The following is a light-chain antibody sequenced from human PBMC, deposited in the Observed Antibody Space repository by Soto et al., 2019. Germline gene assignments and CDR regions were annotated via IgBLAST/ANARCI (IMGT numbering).Light chain of an antibody. Sequence: AIRMTQSPSSLSASTGYRVTITCLASQDVSGYVAWYQQKPGKPPRLLIYAASTLQTGVPSRFSGSGSGTDFTLTITCLQSEDYAAYYCQQYSSHATFGQGTKVDIK. CDR1: QDVSGY. CDR3: QQYSSHAT. V-gene: IGKV1-8*01. J-gene: IGKJ1*01. CDR2: AAS.